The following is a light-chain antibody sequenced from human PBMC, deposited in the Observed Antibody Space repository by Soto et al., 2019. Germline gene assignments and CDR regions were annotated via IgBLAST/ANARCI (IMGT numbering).Light chain of an antibody. J-gene: IGKJ2*01. CDR1: QSIATY. CDR2: TAS. V-gene: IGKV1-39*01. CDR3: QQSYNYPYT. Sequence: DIPMTQSPSSLSASVGDRVTITCQASQSIATYLNWYHHKPGKAPKLLIYTASSLQSGVPSRFSGSGSGTDFTLTISSLQPEDFATYYCQQSYNYPYTFGQGTKLEI.